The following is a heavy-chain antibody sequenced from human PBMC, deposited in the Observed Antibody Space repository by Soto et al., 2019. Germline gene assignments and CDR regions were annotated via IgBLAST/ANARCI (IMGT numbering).Heavy chain of an antibody. V-gene: IGHV3-23*01. Sequence: GGSLRLSCAASGFTFSSYAMSWVRQAPGKGLEWVSAISGSGGSTYYADSVKGRFTISRDNSKNTLYLQMNSLRAEDTAVYYCAKADYYGSGSYYRPPGRWGQGTLVTVSS. CDR3: AKADYYGSGSYYRPPGR. CDR1: GFTFSSYA. CDR2: ISGSGGST. D-gene: IGHD3-10*01. J-gene: IGHJ4*02.